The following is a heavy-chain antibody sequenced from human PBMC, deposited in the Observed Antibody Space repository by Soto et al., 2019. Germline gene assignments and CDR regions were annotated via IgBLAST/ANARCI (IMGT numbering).Heavy chain of an antibody. V-gene: IGHV3-7*01. Sequence: EVQLVESGGGLVQPGGSLRLACAASGFTFSGNWMTWVRQAPGKGLEWVANIRHDGRDEYYVDSVKGRFTISRDNAKNSLYLQMNSLTAEDTAVYYCARPMGWRDAFDIWGQGTMVTVSS. CDR1: GFTFSGNW. D-gene: IGHD6-19*01. CDR2: IRHDGRDE. J-gene: IGHJ3*02. CDR3: ARPMGWRDAFDI.